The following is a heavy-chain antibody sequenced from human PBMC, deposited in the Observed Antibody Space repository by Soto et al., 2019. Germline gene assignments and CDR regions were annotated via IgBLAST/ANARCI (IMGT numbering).Heavy chain of an antibody. D-gene: IGHD3-16*01. Sequence: ASVKVSCKASGYTCTSYYMHWVRQAPGQGLEWMGIINPSGGSTSYSQKFQGRVTMTRDTSTNTVYMELSSLRSEDTAVYYCASPIMSNAFDYWGQGTLVTVSS. CDR2: INPSGGST. J-gene: IGHJ4*02. V-gene: IGHV1-46*01. CDR1: GYTCTSYY. CDR3: ASPIMSNAFDY.